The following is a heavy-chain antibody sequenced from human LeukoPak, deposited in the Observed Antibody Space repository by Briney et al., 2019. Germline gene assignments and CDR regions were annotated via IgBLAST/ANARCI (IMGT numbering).Heavy chain of an antibody. D-gene: IGHD3-9*01. J-gene: IGHJ6*02. V-gene: IGHV3-23*01. Sequence: GGPLRLSCAASGFIYSSYAMRWLRQAPGKGLEWVSDNSGSGGRTYYADSVKGRFTISRDNSKNTLYLQMNSLRAEDTAVYYCAKVGRANRLVIIKTGHGMDGWGQGTKVTVSS. CDR1: GFIYSSYA. CDR3: AKVGRANRLVIIKTGHGMDG. CDR2: NSGSGGRT.